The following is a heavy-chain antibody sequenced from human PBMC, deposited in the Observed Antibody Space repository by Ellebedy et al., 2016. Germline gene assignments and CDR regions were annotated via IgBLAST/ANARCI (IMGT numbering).Heavy chain of an antibody. CDR1: GFTFSSYS. CDR2: ISSSSSYI. CDR3: ASGSYFDK. J-gene: IGHJ4*02. V-gene: IGHV3-21*01. Sequence: GESLKISXAASGFTFSSYSMNWVRQAPGKGLEWVSSISSSSSYIYYADSVKGRFTISRDNAKNSLYLQMNSLRAEDTAVYYCASGSYFDKWGQGTLVTVSS. D-gene: IGHD1-26*01.